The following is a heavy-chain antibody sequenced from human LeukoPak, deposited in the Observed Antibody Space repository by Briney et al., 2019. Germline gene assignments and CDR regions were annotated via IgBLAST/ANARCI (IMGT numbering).Heavy chain of an antibody. CDR1: GFTFSSYS. V-gene: IGHV3-48*01. D-gene: IGHD3-22*01. J-gene: IGHJ3*02. CDR2: ISSSSSTI. Sequence: GGSLRLSCAASGFTFSSYSINWVRQAPGKALEWISYISSSSSTIYYADSVKGRFTISRDKAKNSLYLQMNSLRAEDTAVYYCARDHHRRLYDSQARDTFDIWGQGTMVTVSS. CDR3: ARDHHRRLYDSQARDTFDI.